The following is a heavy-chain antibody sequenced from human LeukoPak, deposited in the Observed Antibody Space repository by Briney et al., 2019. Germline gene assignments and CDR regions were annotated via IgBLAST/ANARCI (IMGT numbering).Heavy chain of an antibody. Sequence: SETLSLTCAVSGGSISSSNWWSWVRQPPGKGLEWIGEIYHSGSTNYNPSLKSRATISVDKSKDQFSLKLSSVTAADTAVYYCARDPSHCSSTSCYNSNWFDPWGQGTLVTVSS. CDR1: GGSISSSNW. D-gene: IGHD2-2*01. J-gene: IGHJ5*02. CDR3: ARDPSHCSSTSCYNSNWFDP. V-gene: IGHV4-4*02. CDR2: IYHSGST.